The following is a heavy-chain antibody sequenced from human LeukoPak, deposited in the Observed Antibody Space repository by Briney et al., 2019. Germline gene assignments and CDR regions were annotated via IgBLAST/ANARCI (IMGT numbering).Heavy chain of an antibody. J-gene: IGHJ5*02. CDR3: ARGRPDSGYDRPRRFDP. D-gene: IGHD5-12*01. Sequence: ASVKVSCKASGYTFTGYYMHWVRQAPGQGLEWMGIINPSGGSTSYAQKFQGRVTMTRDTSTSTVYMELSSLRSEDSAVYYCARGRPDSGYDRPRRFDPWGQGTLFTVSS. CDR2: INPSGGST. CDR1: GYTFTGYY. V-gene: IGHV1-46*03.